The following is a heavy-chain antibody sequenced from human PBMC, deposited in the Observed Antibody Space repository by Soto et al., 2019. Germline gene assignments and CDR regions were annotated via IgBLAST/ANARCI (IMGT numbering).Heavy chain of an antibody. J-gene: IGHJ4*02. CDR3: ARDQASSLSFDY. CDR1: GYTFTSYA. D-gene: IGHD6-6*01. Sequence: ASVKVSCKASGYTFTSYAMHWVRQAPGQRLEWMGWINAGSGNTKYSQKFQGRVTITRDTSASTAYMELSSLRSEDTAVYYCARDQASSLSFDYWGQRPMVTVSS. V-gene: IGHV1-3*01. CDR2: INAGSGNT.